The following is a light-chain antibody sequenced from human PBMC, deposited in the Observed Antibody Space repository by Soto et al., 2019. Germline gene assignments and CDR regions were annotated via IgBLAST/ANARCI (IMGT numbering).Light chain of an antibody. CDR1: SSDIGSYNL. V-gene: IGLV2-23*01. CDR3: CSFAGSVTI. Sequence: QSALTQPASVSGSPGQSITISCNGTSSDIGSYNLVSWYQQHPGKAPKLMIYEGSKRPSGVSNRFSGSKSGNTASLTISGLQAEDEAAYYCCSFAGSVTIFGGGTKLTVL. CDR2: EGS. J-gene: IGLJ2*01.